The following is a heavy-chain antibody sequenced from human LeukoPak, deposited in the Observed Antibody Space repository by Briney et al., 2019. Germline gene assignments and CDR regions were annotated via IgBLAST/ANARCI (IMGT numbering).Heavy chain of an antibody. Sequence: PGGSLRLSCAASGFTFSGSAMHWVRQASGKGLEWVGRIRSKANSYATAYAASVKGRLTISRDDSKNTAYLQMNSLKTEDTAVYYCTANSHLMITYWGQGALVTVSS. CDR3: TANSHLMITY. D-gene: IGHD3-16*01. CDR2: IRSKANSYAT. J-gene: IGHJ4*02. V-gene: IGHV3-73*01. CDR1: GFTFSGSA.